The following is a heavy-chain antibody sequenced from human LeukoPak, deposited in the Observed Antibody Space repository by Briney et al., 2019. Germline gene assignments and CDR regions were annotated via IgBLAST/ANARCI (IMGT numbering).Heavy chain of an antibody. V-gene: IGHV4-59*01. CDR3: ARRSSSWKNWFDP. Sequence: SETLSLTCTVSGGSIDSNFWTWIRQPPGKGLEWIGYIYYSGTTNSNPSLKSRVTMSVDMSKNQFSLKLSSVTAADTAVYYCARRSSSWKNWFDPWGQGTLVTVSS. CDR1: GGSIDSNF. D-gene: IGHD6-13*01. J-gene: IGHJ5*02. CDR2: IYYSGTT.